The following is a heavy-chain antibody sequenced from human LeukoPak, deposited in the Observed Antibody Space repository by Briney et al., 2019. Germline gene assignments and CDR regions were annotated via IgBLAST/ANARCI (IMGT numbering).Heavy chain of an antibody. Sequence: GGPLDLSCEASGFPFSSFWMGWVGQAQGKGREWVANKKQVGSEKYYVDSVKGRFTISRDNAKNSLYLQMNSLRAEDTAVYYCARDGRYSSSWYGNYYYGMDVWGQGTTVTVSS. CDR3: ARDGRYSSSWYGNYYYGMDV. CDR1: GFPFSSFW. D-gene: IGHD6-13*01. CDR2: KKQVGSEK. J-gene: IGHJ6*02. V-gene: IGHV3-7*01.